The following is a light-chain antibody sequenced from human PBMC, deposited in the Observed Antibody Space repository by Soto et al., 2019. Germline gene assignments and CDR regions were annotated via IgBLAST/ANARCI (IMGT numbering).Light chain of an antibody. CDR2: RNN. V-gene: IGLV1-47*01. Sequence: QSVLTQPPSASATPGQRVTISCSGSSSNIGSDFVFWYQQLPGTAPKLLIYRNNQRPSGVPDRFSGSKSGTSASLAISGLRSEDEADYYCAAWDHSLSGWMIGGGTKLPVL. CDR1: SSNIGSDF. CDR3: AAWDHSLSGWM. J-gene: IGLJ3*02.